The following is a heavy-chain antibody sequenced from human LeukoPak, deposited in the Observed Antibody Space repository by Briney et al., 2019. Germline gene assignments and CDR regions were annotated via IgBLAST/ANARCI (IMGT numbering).Heavy chain of an antibody. CDR3: ARLGYCSGGSCRRVDAFDI. J-gene: IGHJ3*02. V-gene: IGHV3-66*04. D-gene: IGHD2-15*01. Sequence: GGSLRLSCAASGFIVSTNYMNWVRQAPGKGLEWVSVLYADGGTAYADSVKGRFTVSRDNSKNTLYLQMNSLRVEDTAVYYCARLGYCSGGSCRRVDAFDIWGQGTMVTASS. CDR1: GFIVSTNY. CDR2: LYADGGT.